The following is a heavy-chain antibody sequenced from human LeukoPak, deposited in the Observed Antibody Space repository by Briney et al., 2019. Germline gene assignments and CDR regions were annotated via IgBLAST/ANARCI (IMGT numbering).Heavy chain of an antibody. CDR2: ISGSGGNT. J-gene: IGHJ4*02. Sequence: GGSLRLSCAASGFSVSSYAMSWVRQAPGKGLEWVSGISGSGGNTYYADSVKGRFTISRDNSKNTLYLQVNSLRAEDTAVYYCAKTYYYDSSGSHDYWGQGTLVTVSS. CDR1: GFSVSSYA. D-gene: IGHD3-22*01. V-gene: IGHV3-23*01. CDR3: AKTYYYDSSGSHDY.